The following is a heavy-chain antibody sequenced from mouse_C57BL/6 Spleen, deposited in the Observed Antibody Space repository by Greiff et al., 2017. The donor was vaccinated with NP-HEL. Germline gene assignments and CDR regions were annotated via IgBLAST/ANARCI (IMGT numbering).Heavy chain of an antibody. Sequence: DVKLVESGGGLVKPGGSLKLSCAASGFTFSSYAMSWVRQTPEKRLEWVATISDGGSYTYYPDNVKGRFTISRDNAKNNLYLQMSHLKSEDTAMYYCARNYYGSSFSYWYFDVWGTGTTVTVSS. V-gene: IGHV5-4*03. CDR1: GFTFSSYA. D-gene: IGHD1-1*01. CDR3: ARNYYGSSFSYWYFDV. CDR2: ISDGGSYT. J-gene: IGHJ1*03.